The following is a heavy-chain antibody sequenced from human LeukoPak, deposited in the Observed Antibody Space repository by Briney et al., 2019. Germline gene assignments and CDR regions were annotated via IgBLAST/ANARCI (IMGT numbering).Heavy chain of an antibody. J-gene: IGHJ4*02. CDR1: GFTFSSYA. CDR3: AKDSAKKYDDY. CDR2: ISGSDGST. Sequence: GGSLRLSCAASGFTFSSYAMSWVRQAPGKGLEWVSGISGSDGSTNYADSVKGRFTISRENSKNTLYLQMNSLRAEDTAVYYCAKDSAKKYDDYWGQGTLVTVSA. D-gene: IGHD3-10*01. V-gene: IGHV3-23*01.